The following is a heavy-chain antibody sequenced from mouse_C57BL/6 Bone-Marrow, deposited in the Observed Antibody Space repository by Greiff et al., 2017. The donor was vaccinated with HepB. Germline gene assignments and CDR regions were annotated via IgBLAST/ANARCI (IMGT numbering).Heavy chain of an antibody. CDR1: GYTFTSYG. D-gene: IGHD2-4*01. CDR3: ASIDYDLHY. V-gene: IGHV1-81*01. Sequence: QVQLQQSGAELARPGASVKLSCKASGYTFTSYGISWVKQSTGQGLEWIGEIYPSSGNTYYNEKFKGKATLTADKSSSTAYMELRSLTSEDSAVYFCASIDYDLHYWGQGTSVTVSS. J-gene: IGHJ4*01. CDR2: IYPSSGNT.